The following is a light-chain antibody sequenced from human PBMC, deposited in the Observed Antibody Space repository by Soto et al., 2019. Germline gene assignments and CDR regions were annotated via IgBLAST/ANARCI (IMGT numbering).Light chain of an antibody. CDR2: AAS. Sequence: DIQMTQSPSSLSASVGDRVTITCRASQNIDTYLNWYHQKPGKAPKLLIYAASSLQGGVPSRFSGSGSGTDFTLTISSLQPEDFATYYCQQSYNTPRTFGQGTKVEIK. J-gene: IGKJ1*01. CDR1: QNIDTY. V-gene: IGKV1-39*01. CDR3: QQSYNTPRT.